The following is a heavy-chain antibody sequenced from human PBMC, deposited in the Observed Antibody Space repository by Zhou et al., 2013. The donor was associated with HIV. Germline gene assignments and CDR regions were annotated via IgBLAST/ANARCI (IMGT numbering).Heavy chain of an antibody. CDR1: GGSFSGYY. Sequence: QVQLKQWGAGLLKPSETLSLTCAVYGGSFSGYYWSWIRQPPGKGLEWIGEINHSGSPNYNPSLKSRVTISVDTSKNQFSLKLSSVTAADTAVYYCATSHYDILTGYYFFDYWGQGTPGHRLL. J-gene: IGHJ4*02. CDR3: ATSHYDILTGYYFFDY. V-gene: IGHV4-34*01. D-gene: IGHD3-9*01. CDR2: INHSGSP.